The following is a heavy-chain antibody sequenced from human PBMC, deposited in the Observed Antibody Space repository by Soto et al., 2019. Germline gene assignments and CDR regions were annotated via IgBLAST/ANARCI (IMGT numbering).Heavy chain of an antibody. CDR2: IKQDGVEK. Sequence: PVGSLRLSCAASGFTFSSYWMSWVRQAPGKGLEWVASIKQDGVEKYYVDSVKGRFTISRDNAKNSLYLQMNSLRAEDTAVYYCARHAWRVSVDYWGQGTLVTVSS. V-gene: IGHV3-7*01. CDR3: ARHAWRVSVDY. D-gene: IGHD3-16*01. CDR1: GFTFSSYW. J-gene: IGHJ4*02.